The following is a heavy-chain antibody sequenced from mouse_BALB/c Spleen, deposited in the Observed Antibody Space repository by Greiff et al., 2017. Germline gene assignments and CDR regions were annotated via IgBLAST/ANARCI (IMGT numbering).Heavy chain of an antibody. V-gene: IGHV5-12-1*01. J-gene: IGHJ1*01. D-gene: IGHD1-1*01. CDR1: GFAFSSYD. Sequence: EVQGVESGGGLVKPGGSLKLSCAASGFAFSSYDMSWVLQTPEKRLEWVAYISSGGGSTYYPDTVKGRFTISRDNAKNTLYLQMSSLKSEDTAMYYCARHYYGSSLWYFDVWGAGTTVTVSS. CDR3: ARHYYGSSLWYFDV. CDR2: ISSGGGST.